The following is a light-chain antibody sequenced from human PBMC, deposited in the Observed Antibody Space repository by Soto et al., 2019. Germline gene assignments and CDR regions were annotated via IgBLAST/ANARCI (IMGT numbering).Light chain of an antibody. CDR1: QSLGGN. V-gene: IGKV3-15*01. Sequence: EIVMTQSPATLPVSPGDTATLSCRASQSLGGNLAWYQQKPGQGPRLLIFRASSRATGVPARFSASGSGTEFTLTISGLQSEDVAIYYCQQYSNWPPWTFGPGTKVDIK. CDR2: RAS. CDR3: QQYSNWPPWT. J-gene: IGKJ1*01.